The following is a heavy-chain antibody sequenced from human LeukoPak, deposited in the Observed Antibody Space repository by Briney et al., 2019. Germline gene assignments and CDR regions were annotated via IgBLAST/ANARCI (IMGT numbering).Heavy chain of an antibody. J-gene: IGHJ4*02. V-gene: IGHV3-23*01. CDR2: ISGSGGNT. CDR1: GFTFSSFA. Sequence: GGSLRLSCAASGFTFSSFAMSWVRQAPGKGLEWVSSISGSGGNTYYADSVKGRFTISRDNSQNTLYLQMNSLRAEDTAVYYCARVTYGSGTYGAFDYWGQGTLVTVSS. CDR3: ARVTYGSGTYGAFDY. D-gene: IGHD3-10*01.